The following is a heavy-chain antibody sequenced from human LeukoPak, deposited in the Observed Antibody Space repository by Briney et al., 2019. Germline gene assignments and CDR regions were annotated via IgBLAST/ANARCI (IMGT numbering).Heavy chain of an antibody. CDR3: VRVGHLGYAFDL. Sequence: ASVKVSCKASGGTFSSYAISWVRQAPGQGLKWMGRIIPILGIANYAQKFQGRVTITADKSTSTAYMELSSLRAEDTALYYCVRVGHLGYAFDLWGQGTMVTVSS. D-gene: IGHD1-26*01. CDR1: GGTFSSYA. CDR2: IIPILGIA. J-gene: IGHJ3*01. V-gene: IGHV1-69*04.